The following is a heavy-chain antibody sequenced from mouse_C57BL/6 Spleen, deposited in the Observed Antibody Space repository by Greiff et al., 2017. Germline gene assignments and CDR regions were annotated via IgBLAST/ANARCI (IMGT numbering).Heavy chain of an antibody. J-gene: IGHJ2*01. CDR3: TTGMVKGDY. CDR1: GFNIKDDY. D-gene: IGHD2-3*01. V-gene: IGHV14-4*01. CDR2: IDPENGDT. Sequence: EVKLLESGAELVRPGASVKLSCTASGFNIKDDYMHWVKQRPEQGLEWIGWIDPENGDTEYASKFQGKATITADTSSNTAYLQLSSLTSEDTAVYYCTTGMVKGDYWGQGTTLTVSS.